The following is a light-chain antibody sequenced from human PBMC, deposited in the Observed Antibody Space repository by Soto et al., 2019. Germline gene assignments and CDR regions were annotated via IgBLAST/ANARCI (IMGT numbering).Light chain of an antibody. CDR1: ISDVGGYNY. CDR3: SSYTSSSIPVV. CDR2: EVS. Sequence: QSALTQPASVSGSPGQSITISCTGTISDVGGYNYVSWYQQHPGKAPKLMIYEVSNRPSGVSNRFSASKSGNTASLTISGLQAEDEADYYCSSYTSSSIPVVFGGGTKLTVL. J-gene: IGLJ2*01. V-gene: IGLV2-14*01.